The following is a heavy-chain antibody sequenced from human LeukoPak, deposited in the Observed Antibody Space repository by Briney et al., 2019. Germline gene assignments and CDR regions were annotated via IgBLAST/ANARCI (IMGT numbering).Heavy chain of an antibody. D-gene: IGHD1-26*01. CDR2: IKEDGSEK. CDR1: GFTFSSYW. Sequence: GGSLRLSCAASGFTFSSYWMGWVRQAPGKGLEWVANIKEDGSEKYYVDSVKGRFTISRDNAKNSLYLQMNSLKVEDTAVYYCARDPVGDNWFDPWGQGTLVTISS. V-gene: IGHV3-7*01. J-gene: IGHJ5*02. CDR3: ARDPVGDNWFDP.